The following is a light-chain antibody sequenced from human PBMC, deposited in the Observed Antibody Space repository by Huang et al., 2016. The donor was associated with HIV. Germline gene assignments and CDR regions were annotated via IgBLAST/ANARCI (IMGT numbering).Light chain of an antibody. Sequence: DVLLTQSPLSLPVTLGQPAFITCRSKQSLVYGDGNIYLNCFHQRPGHSPRRLIYKLSTRDSGVPDRFIAGGSGTDFTLWISEVEAEDVGDYYCMQASHGAATFGQGTRVDIK. J-gene: IGKJ1*01. CDR2: KLS. CDR1: QSLVYGDGNIY. V-gene: IGKV2-30*01. CDR3: MQASHGAAT.